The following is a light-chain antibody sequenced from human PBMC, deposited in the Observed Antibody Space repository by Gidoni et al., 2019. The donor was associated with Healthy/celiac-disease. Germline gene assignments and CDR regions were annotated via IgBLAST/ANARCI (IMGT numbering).Light chain of an antibody. CDR2: DAS. CDR1: QDISNY. Sequence: DIQMTQSPSSLSASVGDRVTITCQASQDISNYLNWYQQKPGKAPKLLIYDASNLETGVPSRFSGSGSGTDFTFTISSLQPEDIATYYCQQYDNRLVNFGQGTKLEIK. CDR3: QQYDNRLVN. V-gene: IGKV1-33*01. J-gene: IGKJ2*01.